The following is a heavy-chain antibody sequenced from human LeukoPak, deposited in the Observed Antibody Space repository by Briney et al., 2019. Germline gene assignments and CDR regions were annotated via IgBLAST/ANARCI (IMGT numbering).Heavy chain of an antibody. Sequence: SETLSLTCTVSGGSISSYYWSWIRQPPGKGLEWIGYIYYSGSTNYNPSLKSRVTISVDTSKNQFSLKLSSVTAADTAVYYCARVNGYYYDSSGSPFDYWGQETLVTVSS. V-gene: IGHV4-59*01. CDR1: GGSISSYY. J-gene: IGHJ4*02. CDR2: IYYSGST. CDR3: ARVNGYYYDSSGSPFDY. D-gene: IGHD3-22*01.